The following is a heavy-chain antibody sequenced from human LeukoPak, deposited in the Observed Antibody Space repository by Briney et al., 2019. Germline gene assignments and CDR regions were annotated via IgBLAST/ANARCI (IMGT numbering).Heavy chain of an antibody. CDR3: QQKLYSSSWQYFDY. D-gene: IGHD6-13*01. CDR2: INHSGST. CDR1: GGSFSGYY. V-gene: IGHV4-34*01. J-gene: IGHJ4*02. Sequence: SETLSLTCAVYGGSFSGYYWSWIRQPPRKGLEWIGEINHSGSTNYNPSLKSRVTISEDTSKNQFSLKLSSVTAADTAVYYCQQKLYSSSWQYFDYWGQGTLVTVSS.